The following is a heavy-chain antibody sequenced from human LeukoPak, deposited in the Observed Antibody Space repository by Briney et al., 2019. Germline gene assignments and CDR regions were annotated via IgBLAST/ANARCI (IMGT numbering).Heavy chain of an antibody. Sequence: PSETPSLTCTVSGGSISSYYWSWIRQPAGKGLEWIGRIYTSGSTNYNPSLKSRVTMSVDTSKNQFSLKLSSVTAADTAVYYCARRSSSGYYEYFDYWGQGTLVTVSS. CDR1: GGSISSYY. J-gene: IGHJ4*02. CDR3: ARRSSSGYYEYFDY. CDR2: IYTSGST. D-gene: IGHD3-22*01. V-gene: IGHV4-4*07.